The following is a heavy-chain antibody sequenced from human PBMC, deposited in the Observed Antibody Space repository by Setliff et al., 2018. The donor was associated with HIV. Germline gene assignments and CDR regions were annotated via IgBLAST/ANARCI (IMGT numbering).Heavy chain of an antibody. CDR1: GFTFTTYA. D-gene: IGHD3-10*01. CDR2: INAANGKT. J-gene: IGHJ4*02. V-gene: IGHV1-3*01. CDR3: ARGVIRGVISQGGLDY. Sequence: ASVMVSCKASGFTFTTYAVHWVRQAPGQRPEWMGWINAANGKTRYPQRFEARVTITMDTGASTAYMELNSPRSEDSAVYYCARGVIRGVISQGGLDYWGPGTLVTAPQ.